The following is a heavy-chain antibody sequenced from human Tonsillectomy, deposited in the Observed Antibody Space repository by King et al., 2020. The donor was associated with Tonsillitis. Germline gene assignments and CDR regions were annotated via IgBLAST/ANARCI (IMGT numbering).Heavy chain of an antibody. J-gene: IGHJ6*03. V-gene: IGHV4-34*01. CDR3: ARGRRYSSSSGTYYYYYYMDV. Sequence: VQLQQWGAGLLKPSETLSLTCAVYGGSFSGYYWSWIRQPPGKGLEWIGEINHSGSTNYNPSLKSRVTISVDTSKNQFSLKLSSVTAADTAVYYCARGRRYSSSSGTYYYYYYMDVWGKGTTVTVSS. D-gene: IGHD6-6*01. CDR2: INHSGST. CDR1: GGSFSGYY.